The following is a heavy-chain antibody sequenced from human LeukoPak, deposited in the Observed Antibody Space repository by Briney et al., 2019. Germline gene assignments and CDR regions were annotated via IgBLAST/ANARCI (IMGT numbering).Heavy chain of an antibody. CDR2: ISSSSDYI. V-gene: IGHV3-21*01. J-gene: IGHJ6*02. CDR3: ARSRSVSNYKGMDV. CDR1: GFTFSDYS. Sequence: GGSLRLSCSASGFTFSDYSMSWVRQAPGKGLEWVSSISSSSDYIYYADSVKGRFTISRDNARNSLYLQMNSLRAEDTAVYYCARSRSVSNYKGMDVWGQGITVTVSS. D-gene: IGHD5/OR15-5a*01.